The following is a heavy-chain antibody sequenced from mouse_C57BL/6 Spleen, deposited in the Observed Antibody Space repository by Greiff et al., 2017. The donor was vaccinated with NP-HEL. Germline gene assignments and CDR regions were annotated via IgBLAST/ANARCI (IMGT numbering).Heavy chain of an antibody. J-gene: IGHJ3*01. CDR1: GFTFSSYA. D-gene: IGHD1-1*01. CDR3: ARGGGSSPFAY. Sequence: DVKLVESGGGLVKPGGSLKLSCAASGFTFSSYAMSWVRQTPEKRLEWVATISDGGSYTYYPDNVKGRFTISRDNAKNNLYLQMSHLKSEDTAMYYCARGGGSSPFAYWGQGTLVTVSA. V-gene: IGHV5-4*03. CDR2: ISDGGSYT.